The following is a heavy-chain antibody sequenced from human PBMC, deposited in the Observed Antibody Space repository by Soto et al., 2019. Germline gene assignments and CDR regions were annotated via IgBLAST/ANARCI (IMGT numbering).Heavy chain of an antibody. CDR2: INPNSGGT. D-gene: IGHD2-21*02. Sequence: QVQLVQSGAEVKKPGASVKVSCKASGYTFTGYYMHWVRQAPGQGLEWMGWINPNSGGTNYAQKFQGWVTMTRDTPISTAYMELSRLRSDDTAVYYCARAHCGGDCYSGVDYWGQGTLVTVSS. CDR3: ARAHCGGDCYSGVDY. J-gene: IGHJ4*02. V-gene: IGHV1-2*04. CDR1: GYTFTGYY.